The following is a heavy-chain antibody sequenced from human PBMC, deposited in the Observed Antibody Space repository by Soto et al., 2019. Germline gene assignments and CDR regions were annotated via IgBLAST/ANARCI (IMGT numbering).Heavy chain of an antibody. CDR1: GFTFHNYG. CDR2: IWNDGSNK. Sequence: QVQLVESGGGVVQPGRSLRLSCTSSGFTFHNYGLHWVRQAPGKGLEWVAVIWNDGSNKFYADSVKGRFTISRDNSKNVLYLQMSSLSAEDTGVYYCARAFSSGWSNYYYGLPVWGQGTTVTVSS. D-gene: IGHD6-19*01. CDR3: ARAFSSGWSNYYYGLPV. V-gene: IGHV3-33*01. J-gene: IGHJ6*02.